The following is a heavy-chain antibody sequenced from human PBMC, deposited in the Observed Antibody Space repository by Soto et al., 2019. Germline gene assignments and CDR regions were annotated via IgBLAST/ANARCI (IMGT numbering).Heavy chain of an antibody. J-gene: IGHJ3*01. D-gene: IGHD3-10*01. CDR2: IHSDGSST. V-gene: IGHV3-74*01. Sequence: EVQLVESGGGLVRPGGSLRLSCAASGFTFSYYWMHWVRQAPGQGLVWVSRIHSDGSSTTYADFVKGRFIISRDNARNRVDLQMNSVRVEDTAEYYWAGGDRGAFDLWGQGTVVTVSS. CDR1: GFTFSYYW. CDR3: AGGDRGAFDL.